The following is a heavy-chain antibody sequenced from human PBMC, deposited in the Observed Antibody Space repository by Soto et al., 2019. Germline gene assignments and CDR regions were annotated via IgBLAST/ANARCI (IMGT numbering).Heavy chain of an antibody. J-gene: IGHJ4*02. V-gene: IGHV3-33*01. CDR1: GFTFSSYG. Sequence: QVQLVESGGGVVQPGRSLRLSCAASGFTFSSYGMHWVRQAPGKGLEWVAVIWYDGSNKYYADSVKGRFTISRDNSKNTLYLQMNSLRAEDTAVYYCARDSGGYDFWSGYDTYYFDYWGQGTLVTVSS. CDR2: IWYDGSNK. CDR3: ARDSGGYDFWSGYDTYYFDY. D-gene: IGHD3-3*01.